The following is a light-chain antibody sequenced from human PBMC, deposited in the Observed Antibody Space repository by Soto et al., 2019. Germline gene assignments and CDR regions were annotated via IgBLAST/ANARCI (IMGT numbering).Light chain of an antibody. V-gene: IGKV1-5*01. J-gene: IGKJ2*01. CDR3: QQYKSDYT. CDR1: QSINNW. Sequence: DIQMTQSPSTLSASVGDRVTITCRASQSINNWLAWYQQKPGKAPKLLIYGASSLESGVPLRFSGSGSATEFTLTISSLQPDDFASYYCQQYKSDYTFGQGTKLEI. CDR2: GAS.